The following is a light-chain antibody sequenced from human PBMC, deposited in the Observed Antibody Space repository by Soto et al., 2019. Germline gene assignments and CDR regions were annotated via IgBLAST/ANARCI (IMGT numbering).Light chain of an antibody. CDR3: HQYDNSPVT. Sequence: EIVLTQSPGTLSSSPGERATLSCRASQSVRSGYFAWYQQQPGQAPRLLIVGASSRDTGIPDRFSGGGSGTDFTLTISRLQPEDFALYYCHQYDNSPVTFGEGTTVEIK. CDR1: QSVRSGY. J-gene: IGKJ4*02. V-gene: IGKV3-20*01. CDR2: GAS.